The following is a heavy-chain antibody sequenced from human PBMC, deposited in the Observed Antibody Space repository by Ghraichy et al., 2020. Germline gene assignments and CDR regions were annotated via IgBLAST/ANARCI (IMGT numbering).Heavy chain of an antibody. Sequence: GGSLRLSCAASGFSFSAFGMHWVRQAPGKGLEWVSYISSSGSTIYYADSVKGRFTIARASAKNSLFLQMNSRRAEDTAVYYCARDRGIDYWGQGTLVTVSS. CDR3: ARDRGIDY. V-gene: IGHV3-48*01. D-gene: IGHD3-10*01. CDR2: ISSSGSTI. CDR1: GFSFSAFG. J-gene: IGHJ4*02.